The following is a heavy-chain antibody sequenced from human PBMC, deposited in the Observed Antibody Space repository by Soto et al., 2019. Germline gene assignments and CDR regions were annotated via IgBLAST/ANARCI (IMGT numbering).Heavy chain of an antibody. J-gene: IGHJ4*02. CDR1: GYSFTSYW. CDR3: ARQGEVLDF. Sequence: PGESLKISCNGSGYSFTSYWIGWVRQMPGKGLEWMGIIYPGDSNTRYSPSFQGQVTSSAERSTSTAYLQWSSLKASDTAMYYCARQGEVLDFWGQGTLVTVSS. CDR2: IYPGDSNT. V-gene: IGHV5-51*01.